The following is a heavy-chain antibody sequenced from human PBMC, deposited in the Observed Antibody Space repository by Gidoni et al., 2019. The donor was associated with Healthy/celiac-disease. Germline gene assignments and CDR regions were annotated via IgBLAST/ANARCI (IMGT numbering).Heavy chain of an antibody. D-gene: IGHD6-19*01. J-gene: IGHJ4*02. V-gene: IGHV3-30-3*01. CDR3: ARDPYSSGWYPYFDY. CDR1: GFTFSSYA. Sequence: QVQLVESGGGVVQPGRSLRLSCAASGFTFSSYAMPWVRQAPGKGLEWVAVISYDGSNKYYADSVKGRFTISRDNSKNTLYLQMNSLRAEDTAVYYCARDPYSSGWYPYFDYWGQGTLVTVSS. CDR2: ISYDGSNK.